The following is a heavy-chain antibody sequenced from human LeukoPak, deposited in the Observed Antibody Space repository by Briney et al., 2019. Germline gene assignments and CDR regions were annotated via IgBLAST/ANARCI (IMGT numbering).Heavy chain of an antibody. CDR1: GGSISRSGHY. J-gene: IGHJ4*02. D-gene: IGHD4-17*01. CDR3: ARSATVTTGYFDY. V-gene: IGHV4-39*07. Sequence: KPSETLSLTCTVSGGSISRSGHYWGWIRQPPGKGLEWIGSIYYSGSTYYNPSLKGRVTISVDTAKNQFSLKLSSVTASDTAVYYCARSATVTTGYFDYWGQGNLATASS. CDR2: IYYSGST.